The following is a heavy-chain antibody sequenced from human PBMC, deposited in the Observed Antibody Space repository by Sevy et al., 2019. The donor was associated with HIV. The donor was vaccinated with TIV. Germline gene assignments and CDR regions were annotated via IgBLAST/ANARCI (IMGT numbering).Heavy chain of an antibody. D-gene: IGHD1-26*01. J-gene: IGHJ6*02. CDR2: INHSGST. CDR1: GGSSSGYY. V-gene: IGHV4-34*01. CDR3: ARGVVRATTSYYYYGMDV. Sequence: SETLSLTCAVYGGSSSGYYWSWIRQPPGKGLEWIGEINHSGSTNYNPSLKSRVTISVDTSKNQFSLKLSSVTAADTAVYYCARGVVRATTSYYYYGMDVWGQGTTVTVSS.